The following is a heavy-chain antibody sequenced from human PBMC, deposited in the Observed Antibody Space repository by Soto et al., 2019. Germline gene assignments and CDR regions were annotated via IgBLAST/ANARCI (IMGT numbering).Heavy chain of an antibody. CDR2: IYYSGST. Sequence: PSLPPAISCTVSGDSIGSYYWRWIRQPPGKGLEWIGYIYYSGSTNYNPSLKSRVTISVDTSKNQFSLKLSSVTAADTAVYYLASEPSSGMWNWFAIYGQVSLV. CDR1: GDSIGSYY. CDR3: ASEPSSGMWNWFAI. J-gene: IGHJ5*02. V-gene: IGHV4-59*01. D-gene: IGHD6-13*01.